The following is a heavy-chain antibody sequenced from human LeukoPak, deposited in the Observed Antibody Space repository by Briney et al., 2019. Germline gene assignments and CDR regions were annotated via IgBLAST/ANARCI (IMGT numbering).Heavy chain of an antibody. V-gene: IGHV3-23*01. J-gene: IGHJ1*01. D-gene: IGHD3-22*01. Sequence: PGGSLRLSCEASGFTFSDYAMSWVCQAPGKGLEWVSTVSTGGGDTYYADSVKGRFTISRDNSKNTLYLQMNSLRAEDTAVYYCVHDSSGYYSPVFQHWGQGTLVTVSS. CDR1: GFTFSDYA. CDR3: VHDSSGYYSPVFQH. CDR2: VSTGGGDT.